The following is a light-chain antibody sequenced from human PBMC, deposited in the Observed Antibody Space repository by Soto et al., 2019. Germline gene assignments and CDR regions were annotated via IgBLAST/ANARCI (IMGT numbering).Light chain of an antibody. V-gene: IGLV1-44*01. CDR2: SNN. CDR1: SSNVGSNT. Sequence: QSVLTQPPSASGTPGQRVTISCAGSSSNVGSNTVNWYQQLPGTAPKLLIYSNNQRPSGVPDRFSGSKSGTAASLAISGLQSEDEAAYYCSACDDRLNGPVFGGGTQLTVL. CDR3: SACDDRLNGPV. J-gene: IGLJ3*02.